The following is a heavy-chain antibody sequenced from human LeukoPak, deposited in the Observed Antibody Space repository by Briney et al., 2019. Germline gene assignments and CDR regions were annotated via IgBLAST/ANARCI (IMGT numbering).Heavy chain of an antibody. Sequence: SETLSLTCTVSGGSISSSSYYWGWIRQPPGKGLEWIGSIYYSGSTYYNPSLKSRVTISVDTSKNQFSLKLSSVTAADTAVYYCARDDGYFDYWGQGTLVTVSS. V-gene: IGHV4-39*07. D-gene: IGHD5-24*01. CDR2: IYYSGST. CDR1: GGSISSSSYY. J-gene: IGHJ4*02. CDR3: ARDDGYFDY.